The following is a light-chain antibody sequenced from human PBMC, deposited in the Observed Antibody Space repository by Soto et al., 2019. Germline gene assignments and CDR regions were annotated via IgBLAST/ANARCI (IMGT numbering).Light chain of an antibody. J-gene: IGLJ1*01. CDR1: SSDVGGYNY. CDR2: EVS. V-gene: IGLV2-8*01. Sequence: QSALTQPPSASGSPGQSVTISCTGTSSDVGGYNYVSWYQQYPGKAPKLMIYEVSKRPSGVTDRFSGSKSGNTASLTVAVLQAEDEADYYCSSFAGSRTFVFGTGTKVTVL. CDR3: SSFAGSRTFV.